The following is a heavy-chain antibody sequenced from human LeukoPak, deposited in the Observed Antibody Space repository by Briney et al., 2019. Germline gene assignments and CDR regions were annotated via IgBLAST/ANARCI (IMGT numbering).Heavy chain of an antibody. V-gene: IGHV4-59*08. D-gene: IGHD2/OR15-2a*01. CDR3: AGHHPRNTVDF. CDR2: TSDIGSI. Sequence: MSSETLSLTCTVSGGSISSYYWSWIRQPPGKGLEWIAYTSDIGSINYNPSLKSRVTISLETSKNQFSLKLSSVTAADTAVYYCAGHHPRNTVDFWGQGTLVTVSS. CDR1: GGSISSYY. J-gene: IGHJ4*02.